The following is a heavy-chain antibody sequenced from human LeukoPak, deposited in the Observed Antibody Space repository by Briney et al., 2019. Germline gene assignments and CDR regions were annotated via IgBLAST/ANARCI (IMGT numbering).Heavy chain of an antibody. D-gene: IGHD6-19*01. V-gene: IGHV1-46*01. CDR2: ITPSIGST. CDR1: GYTFTSYY. Sequence: ASVKVSCKASGYTFTSYYIHRVRQAPGQGLEWMGIITPSIGSTSYAQKFQDRVTMTRDTSTSTVYMELSSLRSEDTAVYYCARWAWYSSAWYPNHFDYWGQGTLVTVSS. J-gene: IGHJ4*02. CDR3: ARWAWYSSAWYPNHFDY.